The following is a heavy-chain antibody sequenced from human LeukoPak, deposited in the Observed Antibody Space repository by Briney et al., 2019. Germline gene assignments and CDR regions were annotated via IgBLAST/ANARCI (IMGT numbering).Heavy chain of an antibody. CDR3: ARVGSGNFDY. Sequence: SETLSLACTVSGGAISTYYWSWIRQPPGKGLEWIGYIYYSGNTNYNPSLKSRLTISVDTSKNQFSLRLSSVTAADTAVYYCARVGSGNFDYWGQGTLVTVSS. CDR1: GGAISTYY. J-gene: IGHJ4*02. CDR2: IYYSGNT. V-gene: IGHV4-59*01. D-gene: IGHD1-26*01.